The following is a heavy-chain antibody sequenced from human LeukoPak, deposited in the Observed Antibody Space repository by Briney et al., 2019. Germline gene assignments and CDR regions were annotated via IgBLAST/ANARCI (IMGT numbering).Heavy chain of an antibody. Sequence: SEALSLTCTVSGGSISRYYWSWIRQPPGKGLEWIGYIYYSGSTNYNPSLKSRVTISVDTSKNQFSLKLSSVTAADTAVYYCARVGQGKWFGEYWYFDLWGRGTLVTVSS. CDR3: ARVGQGKWFGEYWYFDL. V-gene: IGHV4-59*01. CDR1: GGSISRYY. D-gene: IGHD3-10*01. CDR2: IYYSGST. J-gene: IGHJ2*01.